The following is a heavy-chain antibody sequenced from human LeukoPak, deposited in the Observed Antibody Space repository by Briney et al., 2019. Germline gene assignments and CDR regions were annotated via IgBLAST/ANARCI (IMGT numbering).Heavy chain of an antibody. CDR2: INPNSGGT. D-gene: IGHD3-10*01. Sequence: VASVKVSCKASGYTFTGYYMHWVRQAPGQGLEWMGWINPNSGGTNYAQKFQGRVTMTRDTSISTAYMELSRLRSDDTAVYYCARITMVRGVIKSRSHDFDYWGQGTLVTVSS. J-gene: IGHJ4*02. CDR1: GYTFTGYY. CDR3: ARITMVRGVIKSRSHDFDY. V-gene: IGHV1-2*02.